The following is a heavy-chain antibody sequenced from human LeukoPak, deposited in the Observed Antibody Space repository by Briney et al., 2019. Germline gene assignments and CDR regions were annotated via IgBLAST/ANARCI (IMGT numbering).Heavy chain of an antibody. J-gene: IGHJ4*02. CDR1: GFTVSSNY. CDR3: ASARDGPDYSDY. V-gene: IGHV3-53*04. CDR2: IYTGGST. Sequence: GGALRLSCAASGFTVSSNYMSWVRRAPWKGLEWVSVIYTGGSTYYADSVKGRFTISRHISKNTLYLQMNSLRAEDTAVYYCASARDGPDYSDYWGQGTLVTVSS. D-gene: IGHD5-24*01.